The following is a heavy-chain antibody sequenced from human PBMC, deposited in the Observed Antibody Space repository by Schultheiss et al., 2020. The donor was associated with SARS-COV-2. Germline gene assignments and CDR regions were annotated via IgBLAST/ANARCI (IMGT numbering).Heavy chain of an antibody. D-gene: IGHD4-17*01. CDR3: AKGGYGDYFDY. CDR1: GFTFRSHA. J-gene: IGHJ4*02. V-gene: IGHV3-23*01. Sequence: GSLRLSCAATGFTFRSHAMSWVRQAPGKGLEWVSSISGSGSGTYNADSVRGRFTISRDNSKNTLYLQMNSLRAEDTAVYYCAKGGYGDYFDYWGQGTLVTVSS. CDR2: ISGSGSGT.